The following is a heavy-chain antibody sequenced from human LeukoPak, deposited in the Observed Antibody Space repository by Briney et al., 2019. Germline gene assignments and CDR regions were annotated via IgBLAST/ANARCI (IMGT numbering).Heavy chain of an antibody. CDR3: ARGGSSGWCVP. V-gene: IGHV4-59*01. J-gene: IGHJ5*02. CDR2: IYYSGST. CDR1: GGSISSYY. Sequence: SETLSLTCTVSGGSISSYYWSWIRQPPGKGLEWIGYIYYSGSTNYNPSLKSRVTISVDTSKNQFSLKLSSVTAADTAVYYCARGGSSGWCVPWGQGTLVTVSS. D-gene: IGHD1-26*01.